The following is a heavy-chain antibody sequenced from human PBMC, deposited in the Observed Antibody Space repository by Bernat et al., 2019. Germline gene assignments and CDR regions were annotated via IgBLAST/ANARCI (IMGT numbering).Heavy chain of an antibody. Sequence: QVQLVQSGAEVKKPGASVKVSCKASGYTFTSYGISWVRQAPGQGLEWMGWISAYNGNTNYAQKLQGRVTRTTDTSTSTAYMELRSLRSDDTAVYYCAREEGVTTVTTLDTIADFLYGMDVWGQGTTVTVSS. V-gene: IGHV1-18*01. D-gene: IGHD4-17*01. CDR3: AREEGVTTVTTLDTIADFLYGMDV. J-gene: IGHJ6*02. CDR1: GYTFTSYG. CDR2: ISAYNGNT.